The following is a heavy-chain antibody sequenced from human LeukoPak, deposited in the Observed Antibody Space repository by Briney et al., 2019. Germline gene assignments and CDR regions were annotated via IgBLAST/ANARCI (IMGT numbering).Heavy chain of an antibody. CDR2: IIPIFGTA. V-gene: IGHV1-69*05. J-gene: IGHJ5*02. Sequence: GASVKVSCKASGGTFSSYVISWVRQAPGQGLEWMGRIIPIFGTANYAQKFQGRVTITTDESTSTAYMELSSLRSEDTAVYYCAGYTALNWGRANWFDPWGQGTLVTVSS. CDR1: GGTFSSYV. CDR3: AGYTALNWGRANWFDP. D-gene: IGHD3-16*01.